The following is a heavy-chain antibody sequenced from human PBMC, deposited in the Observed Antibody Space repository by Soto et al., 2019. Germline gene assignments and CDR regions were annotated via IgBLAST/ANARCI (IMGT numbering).Heavy chain of an antibody. CDR1: GFTFSSYS. CDR2: ISSSSSYI. CDR3: ARDGVVVPAARINWFDP. J-gene: IGHJ5*02. Sequence: GGSLRLSCAASGFTFSSYSMNWVRQAPGKGLEWVSSISSSSSYIYYADSVKGRFTISRDNAKNSLYLQMNSLRAEDTAVYYCARDGVVVPAARINWFDPWGQGTLVTVSS. D-gene: IGHD2-2*01. V-gene: IGHV3-21*01.